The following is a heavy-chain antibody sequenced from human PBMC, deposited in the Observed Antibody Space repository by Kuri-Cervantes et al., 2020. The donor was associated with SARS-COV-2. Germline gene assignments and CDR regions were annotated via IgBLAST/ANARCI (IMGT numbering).Heavy chain of an antibody. Sequence: SVKVSCKASGGTFSSYAISWVRQAPGQGLEWMGGIIPISGTANYAQKFQGRVTITADESTSTAYMELSSLRSEDTAVYYCARRYCSGGSCYNAYGMDVWGQGTTVTVSS. CDR2: IIPISGTA. D-gene: IGHD2-15*01. J-gene: IGHJ6*02. CDR3: ARRYCSGGSCYNAYGMDV. V-gene: IGHV1-69*13. CDR1: GGTFSSYA.